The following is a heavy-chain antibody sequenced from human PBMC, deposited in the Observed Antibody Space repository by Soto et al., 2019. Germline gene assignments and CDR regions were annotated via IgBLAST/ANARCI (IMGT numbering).Heavy chain of an antibody. V-gene: IGHV1-69*01. CDR3: ARSKYRSVLRVLEWYDMDV. J-gene: IGHJ6*02. D-gene: IGHD3-3*01. CDR1: GGTFSGFA. CDR2: LIHIFNTA. Sequence: QVQLVQSGAEVKKPGSSVKVSCKASGGTFSGFAISWVRQAPGQGLEWMGGLIHIFNTAHFAQKFQGRVTLNADDSTSTAYMDLSSLRSEDTAVYYCARSKYRSVLRVLEWYDMDVWGQGTTVTVSS.